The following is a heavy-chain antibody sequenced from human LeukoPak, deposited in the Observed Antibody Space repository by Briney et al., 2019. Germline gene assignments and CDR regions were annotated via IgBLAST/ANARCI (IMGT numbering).Heavy chain of an antibody. Sequence: ASVKVSFKASGYTFTGYYMHWVRQAPGQGLEWMGWINPNSGDTHYAQNFQGRVTMTGDTSISTAYMELSSLRSDDTAVYYCARALGAAAADNQNWGQGTLVTVSS. J-gene: IGHJ1*01. D-gene: IGHD6-13*01. CDR1: GYTFTGYY. CDR3: ARALGAAAADNQN. CDR2: INPNSGDT. V-gene: IGHV1-2*02.